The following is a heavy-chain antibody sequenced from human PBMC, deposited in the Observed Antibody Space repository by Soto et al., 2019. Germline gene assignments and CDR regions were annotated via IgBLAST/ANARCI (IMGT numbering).Heavy chain of an antibody. Sequence: SETLSLSCSVSGGSIRGSYWSWIRQSPGKGLEWLGYVYYTGSTNYSPSLRSRVSISVDTSKNEFSLRLSSVTAADTAVYFCARSVAVPGAHIDYWGQGTQVTVSS. V-gene: IGHV4-59*01. CDR3: ARSVAVPGAHIDY. J-gene: IGHJ4*02. CDR2: VYYTGST. CDR1: GGSIRGSY. D-gene: IGHD6-19*01.